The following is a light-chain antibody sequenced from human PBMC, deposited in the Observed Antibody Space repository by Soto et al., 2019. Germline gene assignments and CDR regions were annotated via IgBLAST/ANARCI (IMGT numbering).Light chain of an antibody. J-gene: IGKJ2*01. CDR1: QSVNSN. V-gene: IGKV3D-15*01. CDR3: QQYEDWLPYT. Sequence: EIVMTQSPATLSVSPGERATLSCRASQSVNSNLAWYQQKPGQAPKVLIYGASSRATGIPARFSGSGSGTEFTLTTSSLQSEDFALYYCQQYEDWLPYTFGQGTKVDIK. CDR2: GAS.